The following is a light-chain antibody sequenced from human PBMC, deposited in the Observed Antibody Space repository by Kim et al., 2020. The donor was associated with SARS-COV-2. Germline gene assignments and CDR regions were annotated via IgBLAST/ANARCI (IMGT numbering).Light chain of an antibody. Sequence: RQTATLACTGNSNNVGHEGAAWLQQHQGHPPKLLTYRNNNRPSGISDRFSASRSGNTASLTISGLQPEDETDYYCSAWDSSLSAWVFGGGTQLTVL. CDR1: SNNVGHEG. V-gene: IGLV10-54*04. J-gene: IGLJ3*02. CDR3: SAWDSSLSAWV. CDR2: RNN.